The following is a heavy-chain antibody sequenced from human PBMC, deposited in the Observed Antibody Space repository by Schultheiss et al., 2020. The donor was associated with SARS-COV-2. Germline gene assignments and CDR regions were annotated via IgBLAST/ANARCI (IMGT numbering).Heavy chain of an antibody. V-gene: IGHV1-2*02. CDR2: INPNSGGT. CDR1: GYTFTGYY. Sequence: ASVKVSCKASGYTFTGYYMHWVRQAPGQGLEWMGWINPNSGGTNYAQNFQGRVTMTRDTSISTAYMELSSLRSEDTAVYYCARGPPMVQGVIWWFDPWGQGTLVTVSS. D-gene: IGHD3-10*01. J-gene: IGHJ5*02. CDR3: ARGPPMVQGVIWWFDP.